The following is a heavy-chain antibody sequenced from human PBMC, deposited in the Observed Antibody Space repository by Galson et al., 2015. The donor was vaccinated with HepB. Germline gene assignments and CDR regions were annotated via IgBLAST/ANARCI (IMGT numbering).Heavy chain of an antibody. CDR3: ADINFGGNS. CDR2: IYSGGST. J-gene: IGHJ4*02. V-gene: IGHV3-53*01. Sequence: SLRLSCAASGFIVISKYINWVRQAPGKGLEWVSVIYSGGSTFYADSVKGRFTVSRDNSKNTVYLQMNSLRAEDTAVYYCADINFGGNSWGQGTPVTVSS. CDR1: GFIVISKY. D-gene: IGHD4-23*01.